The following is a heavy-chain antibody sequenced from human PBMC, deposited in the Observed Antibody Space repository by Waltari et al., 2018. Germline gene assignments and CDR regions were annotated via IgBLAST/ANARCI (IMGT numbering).Heavy chain of an antibody. J-gene: IGHJ4*02. V-gene: IGHV3-48*01. CDR2: ISSSSSTI. D-gene: IGHD3-22*01. CDR3: ARDDYESDFDY. CDR1: GFTFSSYS. Sequence: EVQLVESGGGLVQPGGSLRLSCAASGFTFSSYSMNWVRQAPGKGLEWVSYISSSSSTIYYADSVKGRFTISRDNAKNSLYLQMNSLRAEDTAVYYCARDDYESDFDYWGQGTLVIVSS.